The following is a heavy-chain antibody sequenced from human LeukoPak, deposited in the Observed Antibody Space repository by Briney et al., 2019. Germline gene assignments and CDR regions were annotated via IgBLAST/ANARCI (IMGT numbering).Heavy chain of an antibody. CDR1: GDSLKIGTYY. J-gene: IGHJ4*02. Sequence: SETLSLSCTVSGDSLKIGTYYCGSIRQPPGDGIEWLGSIYYTGTTYYNPSLKSRVTISIDTSKNQFYLKLSYVTAEDTAVYYCARRDPASNNWDFDHWGQGTLVTVSS. D-gene: IGHD1-1*01. V-gene: IGHV4-39*01. CDR2: IYYTGTT. CDR3: ARRDPASNNWDFDH.